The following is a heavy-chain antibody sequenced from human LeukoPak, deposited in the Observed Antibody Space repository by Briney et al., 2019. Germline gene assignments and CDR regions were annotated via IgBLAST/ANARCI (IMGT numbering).Heavy chain of an antibody. D-gene: IGHD3-22*01. Sequence: SETLSLTCTVSGGSMSSSNYYWAWIRQPPGKGLEWIGGIYYSGITYYNPSLKSRVTISVDTSKNQFSLKLSSVTAADTAVYYCARDDTRIGSSGYYDYWGQGTLVTVSS. J-gene: IGHJ4*02. V-gene: IGHV4-39*07. CDR1: GGSMSSSNYY. CDR3: ARDDTRIGSSGYYDY. CDR2: IYYSGIT.